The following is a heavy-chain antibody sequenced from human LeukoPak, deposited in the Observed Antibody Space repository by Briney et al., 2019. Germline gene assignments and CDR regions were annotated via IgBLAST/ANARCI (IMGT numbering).Heavy chain of an antibody. J-gene: IGHJ5*02. V-gene: IGHV4-39*01. CDR1: GGSISSSGYY. D-gene: IGHD1-26*01. Sequence: SETLSLTCTVSGGSISSSGYYWGWIRQPPGKGLEWIASIYYSGSTYYNPSLKSRVTISVDTSKNQLSLKLSPLTAAGTAVYYCARHEYSGSYYGLSWFDPWGQGTLVTVSS. CDR2: IYYSGST. CDR3: ARHEYSGSYYGLSWFDP.